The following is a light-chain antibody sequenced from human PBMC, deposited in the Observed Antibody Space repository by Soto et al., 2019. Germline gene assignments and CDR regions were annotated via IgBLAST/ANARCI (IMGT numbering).Light chain of an antibody. Sequence: QSVLTQPPSVSAAPGQKVTISCSGSSSNIGNDYVSWYQQLPGAAPKLLIYGNDKRPSGILDRFSGSKSGTSATLGITGLQTGDEADYYCGTLDSSLSAVVFGGGTKLTVL. J-gene: IGLJ2*01. CDR1: SSNIGNDY. CDR2: GND. CDR3: GTLDSSLSAVV. V-gene: IGLV1-51*01.